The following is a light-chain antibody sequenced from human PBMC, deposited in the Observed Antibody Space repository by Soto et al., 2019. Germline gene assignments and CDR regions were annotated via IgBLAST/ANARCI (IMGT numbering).Light chain of an antibody. J-gene: IGKJ3*01. CDR2: DAS. V-gene: IGKV1-33*01. Sequence: DIQMTQSPSSLSASVGERVTITCQASQDISNHLNWYQQKPGKAPKFLIYDASNLETGVPSSLSGSGSGPEFTFSTSSLQPEDVATYFCKQSQILPRTFGTGTKVCIK. CDR3: KQSQILPRT. CDR1: QDISNH.